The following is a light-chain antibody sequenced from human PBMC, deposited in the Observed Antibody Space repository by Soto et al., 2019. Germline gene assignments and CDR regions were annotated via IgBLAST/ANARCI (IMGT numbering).Light chain of an antibody. CDR2: GTS. J-gene: IGKJ3*01. Sequence: EIVLTQSPGTLSLSPGERATLSCRASQSLTSNYLAWYQQKPGQAPRLLISGTSNRATGIPDRFSGSGSGTDFTLTISRLEHDDFAVYYCQQYGDSVFTFGPGTTVDIK. V-gene: IGKV3-20*01. CDR3: QQYGDSVFT. CDR1: QSLTSNY.